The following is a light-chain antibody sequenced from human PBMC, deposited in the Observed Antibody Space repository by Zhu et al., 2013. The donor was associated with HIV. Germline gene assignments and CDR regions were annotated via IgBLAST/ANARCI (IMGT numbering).Light chain of an antibody. Sequence: DIQMTQSPSSLSASVGDRVTITCRASQSISSYLNWYQRKPGKAPNLLIYAASSLQSGVPSRFSGSGSGTEFNLTISGLQPDDFATYYCQKFDSWTFGPRD. V-gene: IGKV1-39*01. CDR1: QSISSY. J-gene: IGKJ1*01. CDR2: AAS. CDR3: QKFDSWT.